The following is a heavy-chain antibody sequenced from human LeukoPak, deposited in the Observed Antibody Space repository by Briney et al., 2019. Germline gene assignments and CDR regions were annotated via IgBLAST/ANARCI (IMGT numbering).Heavy chain of an antibody. CDR3: AREGEVSSSWGPLDY. Sequence: ASVKVSCKASGYTFTSYYMHWVRQAPGQGLEWMGIINPSGGSTSYAQKFQGRVTITRNTSISTAYMELSSLRSEDTAVYYCAREGEVSSSWGPLDYWGQGTLVTVSS. D-gene: IGHD6-13*01. CDR1: GYTFTSYY. J-gene: IGHJ4*02. V-gene: IGHV1-46*01. CDR2: INPSGGST.